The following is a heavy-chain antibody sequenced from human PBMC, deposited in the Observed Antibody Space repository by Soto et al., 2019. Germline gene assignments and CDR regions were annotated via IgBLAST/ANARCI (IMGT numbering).Heavy chain of an antibody. CDR2: ISSSSSTI. V-gene: IGHV3-48*01. Sequence: EVQLVESGGGLVQPGGSLRLSCAASGFTFISYSMNWVRQAPGKGLEWVSYISSSSSTIYYADSVEGRFTISRDNAENSLFLHVNSLRADDTAVYYCARDLNYGLFDYWGQVTLVTVSS. J-gene: IGHJ4*02. D-gene: IGHD4-17*01. CDR1: GFTFISYS. CDR3: ARDLNYGLFDY.